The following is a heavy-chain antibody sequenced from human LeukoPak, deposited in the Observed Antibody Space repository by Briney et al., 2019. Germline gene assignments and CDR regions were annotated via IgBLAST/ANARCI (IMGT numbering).Heavy chain of an antibody. Sequence: PETLSLTCTVSGGSISSYYWSWIRQPAGKGLEWIGRIYTSGSTNYNPSLKSRVTMSVDTSKNQFSLKLSSVTAADTAMYYCARDYDFWSGYYRGNDAFDIWGQGTMVTVSS. CDR1: GGSISSYY. V-gene: IGHV4-4*07. CDR2: IYTSGST. D-gene: IGHD3-3*01. J-gene: IGHJ3*02. CDR3: ARDYDFWSGYYRGNDAFDI.